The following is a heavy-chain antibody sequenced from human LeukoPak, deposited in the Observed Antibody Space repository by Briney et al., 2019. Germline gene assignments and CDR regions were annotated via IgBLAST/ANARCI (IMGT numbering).Heavy chain of an antibody. CDR1: GGSISSYY. CDR3: ARRGSRPSYYYYMDV. CDR2: IYTSGST. Sequence: SETLSLTCTVSGGSISSYYWSWIRQPPGKGLVWIGYIYTSGSTNYNPSLKSRVTISVDTSKNQFSLKLSSVTAADTAVYYCARRGSRPSYYYYMDVWGKGTTVTVSS. V-gene: IGHV4-4*09. J-gene: IGHJ6*03. D-gene: IGHD3-10*01.